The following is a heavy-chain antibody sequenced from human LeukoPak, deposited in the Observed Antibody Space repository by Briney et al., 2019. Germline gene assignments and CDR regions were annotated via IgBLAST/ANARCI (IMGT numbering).Heavy chain of an antibody. V-gene: IGHV3-23*01. CDR3: AKGPRDDP. CDR2: ISGSGGST. Sequence: PLGSLRLSCAASGVTFSSDTMSGGRQAPREGLEWVSAISGSGGSTYYADSVKGRFTISRDNSKNTLYLQMNSLRAEDTAVYYCAKGPRDDPWGQGTLVTVSS. J-gene: IGHJ5*02. CDR1: GVTFSSDT. D-gene: IGHD5-24*01.